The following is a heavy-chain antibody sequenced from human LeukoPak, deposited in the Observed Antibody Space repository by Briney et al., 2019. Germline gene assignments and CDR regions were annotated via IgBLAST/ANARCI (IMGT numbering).Heavy chain of an antibody. J-gene: IGHJ5*02. D-gene: IGHD6-6*01. Sequence: PGGSLTLSCAASGFTFDDYAMHWVRQAPRNGLEWVSTISWDGGYIDYADSVKSRFTISRDNAKNSLYLQMNSLRAEDTAFYYCAKEGRARLSSGINWFDPWGQGTLVTVSS. V-gene: IGHV3-9*01. CDR3: AKEGRARLSSGINWFDP. CDR1: GFTFDDYA. CDR2: ISWDGGYI.